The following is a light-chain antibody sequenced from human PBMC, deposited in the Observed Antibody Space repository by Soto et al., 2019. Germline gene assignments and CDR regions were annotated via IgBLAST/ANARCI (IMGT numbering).Light chain of an antibody. CDR3: QQRSNWPRIT. V-gene: IGKV3-11*01. CDR1: QSVRTY. CDR2: DAS. Sequence: ELVLTQSPATLSFSPGERATLSCRASQSVRTYLAWYRQKPGQSPRLLIYDASSRATGIPARFSGSGSGTDFTLTISSLEPEDFAVYYCQQRSNWPRITVGQGTRLEIK. J-gene: IGKJ5*01.